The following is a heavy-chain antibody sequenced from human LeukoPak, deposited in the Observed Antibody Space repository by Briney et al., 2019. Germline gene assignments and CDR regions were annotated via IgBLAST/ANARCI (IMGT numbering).Heavy chain of an antibody. J-gene: IGHJ4*02. CDR3: AKGGPHYGSGSYYAFDY. D-gene: IGHD3-10*01. CDR2: IKQDGSEK. V-gene: IGHV3-7*01. CDR1: GFIFNRYW. Sequence: GGSLRLSCATSGFIFNRYWMSWVRQAPGKGLEWVANIKQDGSEKYYVDSVKGRFTISRDNAKNSLYLQMNSLRAEDTAVYYCAKGGPHYGSGSYYAFDYWGQGTLVTVSS.